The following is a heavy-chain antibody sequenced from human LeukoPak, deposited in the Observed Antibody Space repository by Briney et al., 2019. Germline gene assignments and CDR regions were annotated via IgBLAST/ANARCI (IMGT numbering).Heavy chain of an antibody. V-gene: IGHV4-30-4*01. CDR1: GGSISSGDYY. CDR2: IYYSGST. D-gene: IGHD3-22*01. J-gene: IGHJ4*02. CDR3: ARQKMYYYDSSGYYYDY. Sequence: PSETLSLTCTVSGGSISSGDYYWSWIRQPPGEGLEWIGYIYYSGSTYYNPSLKSRVTISVDTSKNQFSLKLSSVTAADTAVYYCARQKMYYYDSSGYYYDYWGQGTLVTVSS.